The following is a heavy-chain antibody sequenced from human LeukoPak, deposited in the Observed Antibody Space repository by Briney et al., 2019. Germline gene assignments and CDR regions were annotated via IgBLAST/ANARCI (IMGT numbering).Heavy chain of an antibody. CDR1: GFTFSIYW. CDR3: ARLKRYYDSSNYYYYYVMDV. D-gene: IGHD3-22*01. CDR2: IKQDGSEK. Sequence: GGSLRLSCAASGFTFSIYWMSWVRQAPRKGLDWVPNIKQDGSEKYYVDSAKGRFTISRDNAKNSLYLQMNSLRAEDSAVYYCARLKRYYDSSNYYYYYVMDVWGQGTTVTVSS. J-gene: IGHJ6*02. V-gene: IGHV3-7*01.